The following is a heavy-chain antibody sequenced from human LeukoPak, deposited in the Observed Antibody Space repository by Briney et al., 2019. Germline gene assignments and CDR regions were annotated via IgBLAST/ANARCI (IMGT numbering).Heavy chain of an antibody. CDR3: ARGGVAAPIPLDY. CDR1: GYTFTGYY. CDR2: INPNSGGT. D-gene: IGHD6-6*01. V-gene: IGHV1-2*04. J-gene: IGHJ4*02. Sequence: ASVKVSCKASGYTFTGYYMHWVRQAPGQGLEWMGWINPNSGGTNYAQKFQGWVTMTRDTSISTAYMELSRLRSEDTAVYYCARGGVAAPIPLDYWGQGTLVTVSS.